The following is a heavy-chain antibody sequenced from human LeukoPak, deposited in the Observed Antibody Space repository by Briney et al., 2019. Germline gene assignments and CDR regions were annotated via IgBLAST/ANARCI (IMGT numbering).Heavy chain of an antibody. J-gene: IGHJ4*02. D-gene: IGHD6-19*01. Sequence: GGSLRLSCAASGFTFSSYWMHWVRQAPGKGLVWVSRINSDGNCTTYADSVKGRFTISRDNAKNTLSLQMNSLRAEDTAVYYCAREYSSGWTSDYWGQGTLVTVSS. CDR1: GFTFSSYW. V-gene: IGHV3-74*01. CDR2: INSDGNCT. CDR3: AREYSSGWTSDY.